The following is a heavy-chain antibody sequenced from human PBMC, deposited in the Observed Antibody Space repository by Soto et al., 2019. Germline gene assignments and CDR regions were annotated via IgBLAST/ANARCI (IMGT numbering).Heavy chain of an antibody. CDR2: IIPILGIA. V-gene: IGHV1-69*02. Sequence: QVQLVQSGAEVKKPGSSVKVSCKASGGTFSSYTISWVRQAPGQGLEWMGRIIPILGIANYAQKFQGRVTITADKSTSTAYMELSSLRSDDTAVYYCARVGSGDDFDYWGQGTLVTVSS. CDR1: GGTFSSYT. CDR3: ARVGSGDDFDY. J-gene: IGHJ4*02. D-gene: IGHD5-12*01.